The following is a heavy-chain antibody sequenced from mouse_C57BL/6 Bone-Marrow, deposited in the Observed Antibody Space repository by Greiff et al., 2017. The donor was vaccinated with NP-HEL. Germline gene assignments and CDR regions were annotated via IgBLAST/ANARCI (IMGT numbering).Heavy chain of an antibody. CDR3: ARDRGGNYEGAIDY. CDR2: ISDGGSYT. Sequence: DVKLVESGGGLVKPGGSLKLSCAASGFTFSSYAMSWVRQTPEKRLEWVATISDGGSYTYYPDNVKGRFTISRDNAKNNLYLQMSHLKSEDTAMYYCARDRGGNYEGAIDYWGQGTSVTVSS. V-gene: IGHV5-4*01. J-gene: IGHJ4*01. D-gene: IGHD2-1*01. CDR1: GFTFSSYA.